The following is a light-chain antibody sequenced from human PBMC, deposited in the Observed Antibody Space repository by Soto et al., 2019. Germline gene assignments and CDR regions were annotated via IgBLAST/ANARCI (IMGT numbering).Light chain of an antibody. V-gene: IGKV3-20*01. CDR1: QTINHKY. CDR3: QLYSGSPWT. Sequence: EIVLTQSPGTLSLSPGERATLSCRASQTINHKYLAWFQQEPGQTPRLLIHGVSIRATGIPDRFSGSGSGTDFTLTISRLEPEDFAVYYCQLYSGSPWTFGQGTKVDIK. J-gene: IGKJ1*01. CDR2: GVS.